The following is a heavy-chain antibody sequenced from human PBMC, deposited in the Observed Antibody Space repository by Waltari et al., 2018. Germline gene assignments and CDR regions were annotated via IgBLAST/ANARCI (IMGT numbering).Heavy chain of an antibody. V-gene: IGHV4-4*09. CDR3: ARDANYGTGTFDS. J-gene: IGHJ4*02. D-gene: IGHD3-10*01. CDR1: GASISSSY. CDR2: VYTTGIA. Sequence: QVQLQESGPGLVKPSETLSLTCIVSGASISSSYWSWIRQPPGEALGWIGYVYTTGIANYNPSLKSRVTISLDTSKNQFSLRLNSVTAADTAVYYCARDANYGTGTFDSWGQGTLVTVSS.